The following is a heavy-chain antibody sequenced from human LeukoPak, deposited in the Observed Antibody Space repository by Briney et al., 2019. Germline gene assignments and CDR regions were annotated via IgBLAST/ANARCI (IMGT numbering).Heavy chain of an antibody. V-gene: IGHV1-2*02. CDR1: GYTFSAYY. CDR2: VNPNSGGT. D-gene: IGHD3-9*01. CDR3: ARDDVLTGPHSGGGTSEEFDP. Sequence: ASVKVSCKASGYTFSAYYMHWVRQAPGQGLEWMGWVNPNSGGTNYAQKFQGRVTMTRDTSINTAYMELSRLRSDDTAVYYCARDDVLTGPHSGGGTSEEFDPWGQGTLVTVSS. J-gene: IGHJ5*02.